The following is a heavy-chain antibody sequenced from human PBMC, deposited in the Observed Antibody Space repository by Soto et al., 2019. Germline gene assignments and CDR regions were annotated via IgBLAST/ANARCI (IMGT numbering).Heavy chain of an antibody. V-gene: IGHV3-7*03. CDR3: ARNGYFYDSSAYFYDY. CDR1: GFSFSRYW. D-gene: IGHD3-22*01. CDR2: IKEDGSEI. J-gene: IGHJ4*02. Sequence: EVHLVESGGGLVQPGGSLRLSCVASGFSFSRYWMTWVRQSPGKGLEWVANIKEDGSEIYYVASVKGRFTISRDNAKTSVYLQMSSLRDEDTAVYYCARNGYFYDSSAYFYDYWGQGTLVTVSS.